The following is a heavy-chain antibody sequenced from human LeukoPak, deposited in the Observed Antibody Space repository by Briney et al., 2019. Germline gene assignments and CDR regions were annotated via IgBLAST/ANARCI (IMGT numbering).Heavy chain of an antibody. V-gene: IGHV7-4-1*02. CDR3: AREAADY. D-gene: IGHD6-25*01. CDR1: GYTFTSYG. CDR2: INTNTGNP. Sequence: ASVKVSCKASGYTFTSYGISWVRQAPGQGLEWMGWINTNTGNPTYAQGFTGRFVFSLDNFVNTAYLQISSLKAEDTAVYYCAREAADYWGQGTLVTVSS. J-gene: IGHJ4*02.